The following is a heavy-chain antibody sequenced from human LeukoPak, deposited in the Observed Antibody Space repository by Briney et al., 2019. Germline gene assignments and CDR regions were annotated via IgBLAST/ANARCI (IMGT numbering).Heavy chain of an antibody. V-gene: IGHV3-21*04. D-gene: IGHD3-10*01. CDR2: ISSSSSNI. CDR1: GFTFSSYS. CDR3: ARDLGRYTVGDAFDI. J-gene: IGHJ3*02. Sequence: PGGSLRLSCAASGFTFSSYSMNSVRQAPGKGLECVSSISSSSSNIYYADSVKGRFTISRDNAKTSLYLQMNRLRAEDTVVYYCARDLGRYTVGDAFDIWGQGTMVTVSS.